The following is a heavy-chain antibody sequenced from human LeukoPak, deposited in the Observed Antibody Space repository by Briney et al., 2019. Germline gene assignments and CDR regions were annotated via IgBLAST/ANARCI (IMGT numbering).Heavy chain of an antibody. V-gene: IGHV3-11*01. D-gene: IGHD3-22*01. CDR3: ARKRLYYYDSSGYYDY. CDR2: ISSSGSTI. Sequence: KPGGSLRPSCAASGFTFSDYYMSWIRQAPGKGLEWVSYISSSGSTIYYADSVKGRFTISRDNAKNSLYLQMNSLRAEDTAVYYCARKRLYYYDSSGYYDYWGQGTLVTVSS. CDR1: GFTFSDYY. J-gene: IGHJ4*02.